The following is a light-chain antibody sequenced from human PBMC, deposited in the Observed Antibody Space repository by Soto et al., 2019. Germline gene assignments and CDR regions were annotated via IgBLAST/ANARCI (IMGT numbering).Light chain of an antibody. CDR2: GNS. Sequence: QSVLTQPPSVSGAPGQRVTISCTGSSSNIGAGYDVHWYQHLPGTAPKVLIYGNSNRPSGVPNRFGGSKSGTSASLAITGLQAEEEADYYCQSYDSSLSGYVFGAGTKVTVL. CDR3: QSYDSSLSGYV. CDR1: SSNIGAGYD. V-gene: IGLV1-40*01. J-gene: IGLJ1*01.